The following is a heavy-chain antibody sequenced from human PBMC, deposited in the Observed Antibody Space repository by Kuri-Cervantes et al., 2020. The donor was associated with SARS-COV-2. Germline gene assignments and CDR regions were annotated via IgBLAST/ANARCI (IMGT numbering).Heavy chain of an antibody. D-gene: IGHD6-19*01. Sequence: SVKVSCKASGGTFSSYAISWVRQAPGQGLEWMGGIIPILGIANYAQKFQGRVTITADKSTSTAYMELSSLRSEDTAVYYCAREREGYSSGRYYFDYWGQGTLVTVSS. J-gene: IGHJ4*02. V-gene: IGHV1-69*10. CDR3: AREREGYSSGRYYFDY. CDR2: IIPILGIA. CDR1: GGTFSSYA.